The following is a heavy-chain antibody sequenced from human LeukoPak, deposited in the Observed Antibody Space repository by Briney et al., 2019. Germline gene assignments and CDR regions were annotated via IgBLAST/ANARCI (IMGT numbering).Heavy chain of an antibody. CDR2: ISSNGDNT. D-gene: IGHD5-12*01. J-gene: IGHJ4*02. CDR3: ARAGGYGGYVDFDY. CDR1: GFTFSNYA. V-gene: IGHV3-64*01. Sequence: PGRSLRLSCAASGFTFSNYAMHWVRQAPGKGLEYVSGISSNGDNTYYANSVKGRFTISRDNSKNTLYLQMGSLRAEDMAVYYCARAGGYGGYVDFDYWGQGNLVTVSS.